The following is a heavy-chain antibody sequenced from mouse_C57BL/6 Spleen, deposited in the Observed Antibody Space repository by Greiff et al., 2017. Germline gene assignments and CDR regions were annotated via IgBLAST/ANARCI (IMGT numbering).Heavy chain of an antibody. V-gene: IGHV5-9*01. J-gene: IGHJ2*01. CDR1: GFTFSSYT. Sequence: EVKLVESGGGLVKPGGSLKLSCAASGFTFSSYTMSWVRQTPEKRLEWVATISGGGGNTYYPDSVKGRFTISRDNAKNTLYLQMSSLRSEDTALYYCARVGTTVVATRYFDYWGQGTTLTVSS. CDR2: ISGGGGNT. D-gene: IGHD1-1*01. CDR3: ARVGTTVVATRYFDY.